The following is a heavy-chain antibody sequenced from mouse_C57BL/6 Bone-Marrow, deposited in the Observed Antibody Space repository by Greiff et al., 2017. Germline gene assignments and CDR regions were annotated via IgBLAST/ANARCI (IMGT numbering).Heavy chain of an antibody. Sequence: VQLQQPGAELVLPGASVKLSCKASGYTFTSYWMHWVKQRPGQGLEWIGEIDPSDSYTNYNQQFKGKSTLTVAKSSSTAYMQLSSLTSEDSAVYYCARRGLYGSSQYYFDYWGQGTTLTVSS. J-gene: IGHJ2*01. CDR1: GYTFTSYW. V-gene: IGHV1-69*01. CDR2: IDPSDSYT. CDR3: ARRGLYGSSQYYFDY. D-gene: IGHD1-1*01.